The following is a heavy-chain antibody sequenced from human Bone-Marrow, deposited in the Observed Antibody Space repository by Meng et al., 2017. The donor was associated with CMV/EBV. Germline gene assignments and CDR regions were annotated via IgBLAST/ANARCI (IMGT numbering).Heavy chain of an antibody. CDR1: GGTFSSYT. Sequence: SVKVSCKASGGTFSSYTISWVRQAPGQGLEWMGRIIPILGIANYAQKFQGRVTITADKSTSTAYMELSSLRSEDTAVYYCARGSFRVIAIPVLSHGFDPWGQGTLVTVSS. D-gene: IGHD2-21*01. CDR2: IIPILGIA. J-gene: IGHJ5*02. V-gene: IGHV1-69*02. CDR3: ARGSFRVIAIPVLSHGFDP.